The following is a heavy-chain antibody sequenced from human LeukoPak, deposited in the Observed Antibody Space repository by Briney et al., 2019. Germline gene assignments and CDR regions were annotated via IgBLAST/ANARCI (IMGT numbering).Heavy chain of an antibody. V-gene: IGHV3-23*01. CDR3: AKGGGIFDY. CDR2: IGGSDGSS. CDR1: GFTFSTYA. Sequence: GGSLRLSCAASGFTFSTYAMSWVRQAPGKGLEWLSAIGGSDGSSYYADSVKGRFTISRDTSKNTLYLQMNSLRAEDTAVYYCAKGGGIFDYWGQGTLVTVSS. J-gene: IGHJ4*02. D-gene: IGHD3-16*01.